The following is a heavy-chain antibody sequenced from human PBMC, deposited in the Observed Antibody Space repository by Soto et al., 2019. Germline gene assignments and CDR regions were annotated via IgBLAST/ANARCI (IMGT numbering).Heavy chain of an antibody. J-gene: IGHJ4*02. CDR1: GFTCGDYA. Sequence: PGGSLRLSWTAAGFTCGDYAMSWFRQAPGKGLEWVGFIRSKAYGGTTEYAASVKGRFTISRDDSKSIAYLQMNSLKTEDTAVYYCTRDATVEMATIREPFDYWGQGTLVTVSS. CDR3: TRDATVEMATIREPFDY. V-gene: IGHV3-49*03. D-gene: IGHD5-12*01. CDR2: IRSKAYGGTT.